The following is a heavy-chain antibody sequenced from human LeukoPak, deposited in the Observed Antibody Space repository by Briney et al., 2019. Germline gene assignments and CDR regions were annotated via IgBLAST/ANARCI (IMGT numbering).Heavy chain of an antibody. CDR2: IYSGGST. Sequence: GGSLRLSCAASGFTVSSNYMSWVRQAPGKGLEWVSVIYSGGSTYYADSVKGRFTISRDNSKNTLYLQMNSLRAEDTAVYYCARDLKYSSSSSFDYWGQGTLVTVSS. CDR3: ARDLKYSSSSSFDY. J-gene: IGHJ4*02. CDR1: GFTVSSNY. V-gene: IGHV3-66*01. D-gene: IGHD6-6*01.